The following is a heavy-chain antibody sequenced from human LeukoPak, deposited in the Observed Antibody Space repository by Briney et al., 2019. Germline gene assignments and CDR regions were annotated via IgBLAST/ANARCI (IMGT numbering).Heavy chain of an antibody. CDR1: GYSFTSYW. Sequence: GESLKISCKSSGYSFTSYWIGWVRQMPGKGLEWMGIIYPGDSDTRYSPSFQGQVTISADKSISTAYLQWSSLKASDTAMYYCARRRYYGSGSYAPFDYWDQGTLVTVSS. CDR2: IYPGDSDT. CDR3: ARRRYYGSGSYAPFDY. D-gene: IGHD3-10*01. V-gene: IGHV5-51*01. J-gene: IGHJ4*02.